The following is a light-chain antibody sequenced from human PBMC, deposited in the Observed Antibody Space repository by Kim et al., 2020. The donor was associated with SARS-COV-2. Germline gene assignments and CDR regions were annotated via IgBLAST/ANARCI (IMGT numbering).Light chain of an antibody. CDR1: RSDVGGYNY. J-gene: IGLJ3*02. CDR3: TSYTSSITWV. Sequence: QSALTQPASVSGSPGQSITMSCTGTRSDVGGYNYVSWYQQHPGKAPKLMVYAVSKRPSGVSNHFCGSKSGNTASLTISGLQAEDEADYYCTSYTSSITWVFGGGTQLTVL. CDR2: AVS. V-gene: IGLV2-14*01.